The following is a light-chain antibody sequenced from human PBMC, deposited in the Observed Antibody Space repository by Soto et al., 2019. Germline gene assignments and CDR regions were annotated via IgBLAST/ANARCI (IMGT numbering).Light chain of an antibody. J-gene: IGKJ1*01. CDR2: DAS. Sequence: DIQMTQSPSTLSASVGDRVTITCRASQSISSWLAWYQQKPGKAPKLLIYDASSLESGVPSRFSGSGSGTEFTLTIISLQTDDVATYYCQQYNSYSWTFGQGTKVEIK. V-gene: IGKV1-5*01. CDR1: QSISSW. CDR3: QQYNSYSWT.